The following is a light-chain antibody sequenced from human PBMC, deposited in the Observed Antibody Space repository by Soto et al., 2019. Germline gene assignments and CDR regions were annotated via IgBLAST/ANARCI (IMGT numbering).Light chain of an antibody. V-gene: IGKV1-5*01. J-gene: IGKJ1*01. CDR3: QQYNSYPWT. CDR1: QSISSW. Sequence: DIQMTQSPSTLSASVGDRVTITCRASQSISSWLAWYQQKPGKAPKLLIYDASSLESGVPSRFSCSGSGTEFTLTISSLQPDYFATYYCQQYNSYPWTFGQGTKVEIK. CDR2: DAS.